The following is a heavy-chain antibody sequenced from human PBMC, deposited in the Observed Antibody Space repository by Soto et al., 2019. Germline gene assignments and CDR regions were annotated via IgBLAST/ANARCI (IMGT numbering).Heavy chain of an antibody. Sequence: EVQLVESGGGLVQPGRSLRLSCAASGFTFDDYVMYWVRQAPGKGLEWVSGISWNSGSIGYADSVKGRFTISRDNAKNSLYLQMNSLRAEDTDSYYCARGRLGHYYYYMDVWGKGTTVTVSS. J-gene: IGHJ6*03. D-gene: IGHD3-16*01. CDR2: ISWNSGSI. CDR1: GFTFDDYV. CDR3: ARGRLGHYYYYMDV. V-gene: IGHV3-9*01.